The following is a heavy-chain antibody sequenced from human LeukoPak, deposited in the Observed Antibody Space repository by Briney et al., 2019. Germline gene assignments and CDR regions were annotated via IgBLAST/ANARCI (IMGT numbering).Heavy chain of an antibody. J-gene: IGHJ6*03. V-gene: IGHV3-21*01. CDR2: ISGGSTYI. CDR3: ARESGIMVGDYYYYYMDV. Sequence: PWGSLRLSCTASGFAFSTYDMNWVRQAPGKGLGWVSSISGGSTYIYYIDSVKGRFTISRDNAKNSLYLQMESLSAEDTAVYYCARESGIMVGDYYYYYMDVWGIGTTVTVSS. CDR1: GFAFSTYD. D-gene: IGHD1-26*01.